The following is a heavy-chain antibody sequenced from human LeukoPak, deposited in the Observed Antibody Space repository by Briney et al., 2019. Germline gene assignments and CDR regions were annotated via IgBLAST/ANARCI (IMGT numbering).Heavy chain of an antibody. Sequence: GGSLRLSCAASGFTFSSYAMHWVRQAPGKGLEWVAVISYDGGNKYYADSVKGRFAISRDNSKNTLYLQMNSLRAEDTAVYYCARDWALYYYDSSGYFDYWGQGTLATVSP. CDR3: ARDWALYYYDSSGYFDY. J-gene: IGHJ4*02. CDR2: ISYDGGNK. V-gene: IGHV3-30*09. D-gene: IGHD3-22*01. CDR1: GFTFSSYA.